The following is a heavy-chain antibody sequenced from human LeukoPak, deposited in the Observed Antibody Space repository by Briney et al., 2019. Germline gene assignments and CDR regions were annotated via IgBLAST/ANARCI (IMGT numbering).Heavy chain of an antibody. CDR2: ISGSGGST. D-gene: IGHD2-2*01. CDR3: AKRRYCSSTSCYVFDY. V-gene: IGHV3-23*01. Sequence: PGGSLRLSCAASGFTFSSYAMSWVRQAPGKGLEWVSAISGSGGSTYYADSVKGRFTISRDNSKNTLYLQMNSLRAEDTAVYYCAKRRYCSSTSCYVFDYWGQGTLVTVSS. J-gene: IGHJ4*02. CDR1: GFTFSSYA.